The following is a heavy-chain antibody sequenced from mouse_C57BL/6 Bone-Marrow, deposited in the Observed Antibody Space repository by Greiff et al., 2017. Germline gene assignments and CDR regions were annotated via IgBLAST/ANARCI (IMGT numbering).Heavy chain of an antibody. D-gene: IGHD1-1*01. V-gene: IGHV5-4*01. J-gene: IGHJ3*01. CDR3: ARDPPSYYYGSSWFAY. Sequence: EVKLVESGGGLVKPGGSLKLSCAASGFTFSSYAMSWVRQTPEKRLEWVATISDGGSYTYYPDNVKGRFTISRANAKNKLYLQMSHLKSEDTARYYGARDPPSYYYGSSWFAYGGQGTLATVSA. CDR1: GFTFSSYA. CDR2: ISDGGSYT.